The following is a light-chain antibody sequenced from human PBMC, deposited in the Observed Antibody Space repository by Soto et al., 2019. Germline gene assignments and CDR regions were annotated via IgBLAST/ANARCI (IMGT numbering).Light chain of an antibody. CDR3: CSYSTSNTHNYV. V-gene: IGLV2-14*01. CDR1: SSDIGGYNY. CDR2: EVN. Sequence: QSVLTQPASVSGSPGQSITVSCTGTSSDIGGYNYVSWYQHHPGKAPQLIIYEVNLRPSGVSDRFTASKSGDTASLTLSGLQARDEADYYCCSYSTSNTHNYVFXTGTKVTV. J-gene: IGLJ1*01.